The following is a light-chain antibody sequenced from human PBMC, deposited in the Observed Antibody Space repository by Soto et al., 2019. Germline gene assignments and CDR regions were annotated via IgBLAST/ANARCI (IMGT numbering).Light chain of an antibody. CDR1: QSVSSY. CDR2: DAS. Sequence: EIVLTQSPATLSLSPGERATLSCRASQSVSSYLAWYQQKPGQAPRLLIYDASSSATGIPARFSGSGSGTGFNLTISSLEPEDFAVYYCQQRSNWPPVFTFGHGTKVDIK. CDR3: QQRSNWPPVFT. J-gene: IGKJ3*01. V-gene: IGKV3-11*01.